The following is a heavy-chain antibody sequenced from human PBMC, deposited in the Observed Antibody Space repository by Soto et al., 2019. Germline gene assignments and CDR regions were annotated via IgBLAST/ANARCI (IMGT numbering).Heavy chain of an antibody. J-gene: IGHJ5*02. CDR3: ARDVDTAMAVRFDP. CDR1: GYTFTSYA. D-gene: IGHD5-18*01. Sequence: ASVNVSCKASGYTFTSYAMHWVLQAPGQRLEWMGWINAGNGNTKYSQKFQGRVTITTDTSTNTAYMELSSLRSEDTAVYYCARDVDTAMAVRFDPWGQGTLVTVSS. V-gene: IGHV1-3*01. CDR2: INAGNGNT.